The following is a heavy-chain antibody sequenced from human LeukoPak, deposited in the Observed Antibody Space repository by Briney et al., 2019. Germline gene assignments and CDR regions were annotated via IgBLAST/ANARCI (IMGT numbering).Heavy chain of an antibody. CDR1: GFTFDDYA. Sequence: GGSLRLSCAASGFTFDDYAMHWVRQAPGKGLEWVSSISWNSGSIGYADSVKGRFTISRDNAKNSLYLQMNSLRAEDTALYYCAKDLNPSIAAEIDYWDQGTLVTVSS. D-gene: IGHD6-13*01. CDR3: AKDLNPSIAAEIDY. CDR2: ISWNSGSI. J-gene: IGHJ4*02. V-gene: IGHV3-9*01.